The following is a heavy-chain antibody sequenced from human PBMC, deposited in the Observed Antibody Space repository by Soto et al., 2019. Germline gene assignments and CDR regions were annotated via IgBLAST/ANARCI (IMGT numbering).Heavy chain of an antibody. D-gene: IGHD2-15*01. CDR2: IYHSGST. J-gene: IGHJ6*02. V-gene: IGHV4-4*02. CDR3: ARVPNHYSGGSCYSVYYYGMDV. CDR1: GGSISSSNW. Sequence: SETLSLTCAVSGGSISSSNWWSWVRQPPGKGLEWIGEIYHSGSTNYNPSLKSRVTISVDKSKNQFSLKLSSVTAADTAVYYCARVPNHYSGGSCYSVYYYGMDVWGQGTTVTVSS.